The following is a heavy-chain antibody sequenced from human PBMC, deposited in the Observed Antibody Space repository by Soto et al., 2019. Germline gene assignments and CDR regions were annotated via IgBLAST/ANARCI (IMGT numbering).Heavy chain of an antibody. CDR2: ISGSGGRS. D-gene: IGHD3-16*01. J-gene: IGHJ4*02. CDR3: AKAYFVWSSEQPYYFDY. Sequence: EVQLLDSGGGLVQPGGSLRLSCAASGFTFSNYAMTWVRQGPGKGLEWVSGISGSGGRSYYADSVKGRVTISRDNSKSTLYLPMNSLRAEDTAVYYCAKAYFVWSSEQPYYFDYWGQGTLVTVSS. CDR1: GFTFSNYA. V-gene: IGHV3-23*01.